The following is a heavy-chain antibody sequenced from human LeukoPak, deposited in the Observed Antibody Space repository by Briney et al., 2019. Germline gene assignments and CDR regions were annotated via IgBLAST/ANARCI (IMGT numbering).Heavy chain of an antibody. CDR3: ARIPRIAAAVNDAFDI. Sequence: PSETLSLTCAVYGGSFSAYYWSWIRQPPGKGLEWIGEINHSGSTNYNPSLKSGVTISVDTSKNQFSLKLSSVTAADTAVYYCARIPRIAAAVNDAFDIWGQGTMVTVSS. V-gene: IGHV4-34*01. CDR1: GGSFSAYY. J-gene: IGHJ3*02. D-gene: IGHD6-13*01. CDR2: INHSGST.